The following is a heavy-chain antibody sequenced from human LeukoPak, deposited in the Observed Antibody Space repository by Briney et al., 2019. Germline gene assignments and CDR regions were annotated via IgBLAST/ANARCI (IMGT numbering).Heavy chain of an antibody. CDR3: AREGSGWFDP. CDR2: ISTSSTFI. V-gene: IGHV3-21*01. D-gene: IGHD3-10*01. CDR1: GFTLIGYS. Sequence: AGSLRLSGAGFGFTLIGYSMTWVRQAPGKGLEWVSSISTSSTFIFYAQSVKGRFTISRDNAQSSVYLQMNSLRAEDTAVYYCAREGSGWFDPWGQGTLVTVSS. J-gene: IGHJ5*02.